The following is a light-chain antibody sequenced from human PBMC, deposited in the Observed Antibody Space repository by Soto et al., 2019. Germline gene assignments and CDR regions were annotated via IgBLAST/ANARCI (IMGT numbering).Light chain of an antibody. CDR1: FSNIGSNT. CDR3: AAWDDSLNGVV. Sequence: QSVLTQPPSTSGTPGQRFTISCSGSFSNIGSNTVNWYQQLPGTAPKLLIYSNNQRPSGVPDRISGTKSGTSASLAISGRQSEDEADYYGAAWDDSLNGVVFGGGTKVTVL. CDR2: SNN. V-gene: IGLV1-44*01. J-gene: IGLJ2*01.